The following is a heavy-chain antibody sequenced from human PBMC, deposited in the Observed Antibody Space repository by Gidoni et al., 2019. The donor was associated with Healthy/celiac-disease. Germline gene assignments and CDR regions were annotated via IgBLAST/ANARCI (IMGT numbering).Heavy chain of an antibody. CDR2: RWYDGSNK. V-gene: IGHV3-33*01. CDR1: GFTFSSYG. CDR3: ARDQEQLVRGYFDY. D-gene: IGHD6-13*01. J-gene: IGHJ4*02. Sequence: QVQLVESGGGVVQPGRSLRLSCAASGFTFSSYGMHWVRQAPGKGLEWVAVRWYDGSNKYYADSVKGRFTISRDNSKNTLYLQMNSLRAEDTAVYYCARDQEQLVRGYFDYWGQGTLVTVSS.